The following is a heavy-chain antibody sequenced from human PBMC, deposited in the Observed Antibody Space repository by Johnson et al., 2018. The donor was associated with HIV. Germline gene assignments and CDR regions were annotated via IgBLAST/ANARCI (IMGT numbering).Heavy chain of an antibody. CDR3: ARAPNYYYDSSGYGGAFDI. D-gene: IGHD3-22*01. V-gene: IGHV3-30-3*01. CDR2: ISYDGSNK. CDR1: GFTFSSYA. Sequence: QVQLVESGGGVVRPGRSLRLSCAASGFTFSSYAMHWVRQAPGKGLEWVAVISYDGSNKYYADSVKGRLPISRDNSKNTLYLQMNSLRAEDTAVYYCARAPNYYYDSSGYGGAFDIWGQGTMVTVSS. J-gene: IGHJ3*02.